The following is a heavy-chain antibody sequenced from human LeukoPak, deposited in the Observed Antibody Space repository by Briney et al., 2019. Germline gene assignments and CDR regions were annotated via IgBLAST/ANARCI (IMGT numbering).Heavy chain of an antibody. CDR3: AKDIVVVPAANFDY. V-gene: IGHV3-23*01. J-gene: IGHJ4*02. CDR2: ISSSGGST. CDR1: GFTFRSYG. Sequence: GGSLRLSCAASGFTFRSYGMSWVRQTPGKGLEWVSAISSSGGSTYYADSVKGRFTISRDNSKNTLYLQMNSLRAEDTAVYYCAKDIVVVPAANFDYWGQGTLVTVSS. D-gene: IGHD2-2*01.